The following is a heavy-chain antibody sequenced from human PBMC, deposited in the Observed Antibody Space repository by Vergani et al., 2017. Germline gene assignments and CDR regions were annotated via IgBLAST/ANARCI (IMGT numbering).Heavy chain of an antibody. J-gene: IGHJ4*02. CDR2: IYTSGST. D-gene: IGHD3-9*01. CDR3: ASGYGEAALRYFYWLLYEIFDY. Sequence: QVQLQESGPGLVKPSQTLSLTCTVSGGSISSGSYYWRWIRQPAGKGLEWIGRIYTSGSTNYNPSIKSRVTISVDTSKNQFSLKLSSVTAADTAVYYCASGYGEAALRYFYWLLYEIFDYWGQGTLVTVAS. V-gene: IGHV4-61*02. CDR1: GGSISSGSYY.